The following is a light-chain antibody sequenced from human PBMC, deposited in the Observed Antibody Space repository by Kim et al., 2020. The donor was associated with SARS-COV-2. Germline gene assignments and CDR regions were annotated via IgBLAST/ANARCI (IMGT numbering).Light chain of an antibody. V-gene: IGLV2-23*02. CDR3: CSSSWV. CDR1: SSNVGSDNL. CDR2: EVS. Sequence: QSALTQPASVSGSPGQSITISCTGTSSNVGSDNLVSWYQQHPGKAPKLMIYEVSKRPSGVSNRFSGSRSGNTASLTISGLQPEDEADYYCCSSSWVFGGGTQLTVL. J-gene: IGLJ3*02.